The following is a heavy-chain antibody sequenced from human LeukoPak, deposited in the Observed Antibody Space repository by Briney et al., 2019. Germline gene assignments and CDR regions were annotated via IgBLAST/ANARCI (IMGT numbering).Heavy chain of an antibody. CDR3: ARDLGYCTSASCSFYYYYGMDV. V-gene: IGHV3-30*03. Sequence: GGSLRLSCAASGFTFSSYGMHWVRQAPGTGLEWVAVISYDGSNKYYADSVKGRFTISRDNSKNTLYLQMNSLRVEDTAVYYCARDLGYCTSASCSFYYYYGMDVWGQGTTVTVSS. CDR1: GFTFSSYG. D-gene: IGHD2-2*01. CDR2: ISYDGSNK. J-gene: IGHJ6*02.